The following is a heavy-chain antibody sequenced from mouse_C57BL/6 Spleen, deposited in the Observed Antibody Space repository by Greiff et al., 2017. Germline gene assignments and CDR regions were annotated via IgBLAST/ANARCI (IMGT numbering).Heavy chain of an antibody. CDR2: IDPSDSYT. D-gene: IGHD2-10*02. J-gene: IGHJ1*03. Sequence: VQLQQPGAELVMPGASVKLSCKASGYTFTSYWMHWVKQRPGQGLEWIGEIDPSDSYTNYNQKFKGKSTLTVDKSSSTAYMQLSSLTSEDSAVYYCARGGYGNYAWYFDVWGTGTTVTVSS. CDR1: GYTFTSYW. CDR3: ARGGYGNYAWYFDV. V-gene: IGHV1-69*01.